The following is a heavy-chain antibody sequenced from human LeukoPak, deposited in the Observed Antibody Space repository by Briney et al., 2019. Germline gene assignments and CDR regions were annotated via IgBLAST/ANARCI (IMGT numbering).Heavy chain of an antibody. CDR2: INPNSGDT. CDR1: GYTFTGYY. J-gene: IGHJ3*02. D-gene: IGHD6-19*01. CDR3: ARLPIAVAGTGWNDAFDI. Sequence: GASVKVSCKASGYTFTGYYMHWVRQAPGQGLEWMGWINPNSGDTHYAQKFQGRVTITADESTSTAYMELSSLRSEDTAVYYCARLPIAVAGTGWNDAFDIWGQGTMVTVSS. V-gene: IGHV1-2*02.